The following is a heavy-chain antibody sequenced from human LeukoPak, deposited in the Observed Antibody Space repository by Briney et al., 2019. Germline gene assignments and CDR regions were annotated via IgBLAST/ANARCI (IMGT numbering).Heavy chain of an antibody. CDR1: GFTVSSTY. D-gene: IGHD6-25*01. CDR3: ASNGGILAAST. J-gene: IGHJ5*02. CDR2: IYSGGTT. V-gene: IGHV3-66*01. Sequence: GGSLRLSCAASGFTVSSTYMSWVRQAPGKGLDWVSVIYSGGTTNYADSVKGRFTISRDNSKNTLYLQMNSLRAEDTAVYYCASNGGILAASTWGQGTVVTVSS.